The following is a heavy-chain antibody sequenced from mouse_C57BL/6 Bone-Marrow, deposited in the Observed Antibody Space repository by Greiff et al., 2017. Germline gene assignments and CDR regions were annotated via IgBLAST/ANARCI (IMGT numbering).Heavy chain of an antibody. D-gene: IGHD1-3*01. CDR3: RSSAWFAY. Sequence: EVQLQQSGAELVRPGASVKLSCTASGFNIKDDYMHWVKQRPEQGLEWIGWIDPENGDTAYASKFQGKATITADTSSNPAYLQRSSLTSEDTAVYYGRSSAWFAYWGQGTLVTVSA. J-gene: IGHJ3*01. CDR2: IDPENGDT. CDR1: GFNIKDDY. V-gene: IGHV14-4*01.